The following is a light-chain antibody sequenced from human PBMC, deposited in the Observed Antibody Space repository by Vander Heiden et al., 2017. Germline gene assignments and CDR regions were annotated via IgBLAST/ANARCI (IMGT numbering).Light chain of an antibody. V-gene: IGKV1-39*01. CDR2: IAS. CDR1: QSIGVY. Sequence: DIQMTQSPSSLSASLGDRVTITCRTSQSIGVYLNWYQQKPGKAPNLLIYIASSLQTGVPPRFSGSGSGIDFTLTISSLHPEDSATYYCQQTYTTPQTFGGGTKVEIK. J-gene: IGKJ4*01. CDR3: QQTYTTPQT.